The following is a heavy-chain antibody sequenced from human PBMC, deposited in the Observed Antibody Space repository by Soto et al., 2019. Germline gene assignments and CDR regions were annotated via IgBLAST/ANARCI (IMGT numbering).Heavy chain of an antibody. CDR1: GGTFSSYA. J-gene: IGHJ5*02. CDR3: ARGRSAGLLVNQYNWFDP. CDR2: IIPIFGTA. V-gene: IGHV1-69*13. D-gene: IGHD2-21*02. Sequence: SVKVSCKASGGTFSSYAISWVRQAPGQGLEWMGGIIPIFGTANYAQKFQGRVTITADESTSTAYMELSSLRSEDTAVYYCARGRSAGLLVNQYNWFDPWGQGTLVTVSS.